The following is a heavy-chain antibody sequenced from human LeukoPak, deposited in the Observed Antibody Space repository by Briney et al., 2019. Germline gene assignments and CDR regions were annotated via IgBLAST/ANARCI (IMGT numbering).Heavy chain of an antibody. CDR2: IYTGGSP. Sequence: SETLSLTCTVSGGSVSSSNYYWTWIRQPAGKGLEWIGRIYTGGSPSYSPSLKNRVTISADTSTNQFSLKLTSVSAADTAVYYCARDRGVTTARGVPSWFDPWGQGTLVTVSS. D-gene: IGHD3-10*01. CDR1: GGSVSSSNYY. V-gene: IGHV4-61*02. CDR3: ARDRGVTTARGVPSWFDP. J-gene: IGHJ5*02.